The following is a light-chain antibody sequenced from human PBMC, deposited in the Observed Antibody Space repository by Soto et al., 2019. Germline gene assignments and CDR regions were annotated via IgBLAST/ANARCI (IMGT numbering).Light chain of an antibody. CDR2: STS. V-gene: IGLV8-61*01. CDR1: SGSVSTDYY. CDR3: VLYMGSGIWV. Sequence: QTVVTQEPSFSVSPGGTVTLTCGLSSGSVSTDYYPSWYQQTPGQAPRSLIYSTSTRSSGVPARFSGSILGNKAALTITGAQTADESDYYCVLYMGSGIWVFGGGTKVTVL. J-gene: IGLJ3*02.